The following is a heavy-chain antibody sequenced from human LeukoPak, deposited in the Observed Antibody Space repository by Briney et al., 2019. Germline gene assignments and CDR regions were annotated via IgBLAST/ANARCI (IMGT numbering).Heavy chain of an antibody. CDR3: ARDRCGGHMAVACQQSGAFDI. J-gene: IGHJ3*02. Sequence: VASVKVSCKASGYTFTSYGISWVRQAPGQGLEWMGWISAYNGNTNYAQKLQGRVTMTTDTSTSTAYMELRSLRSDDTAVYYCARDRCGGHMAVACQQSGAFDIWGQGTMVTVSS. D-gene: IGHD2-21*01. CDR1: GYTFTSYG. V-gene: IGHV1-18*01. CDR2: ISAYNGNT.